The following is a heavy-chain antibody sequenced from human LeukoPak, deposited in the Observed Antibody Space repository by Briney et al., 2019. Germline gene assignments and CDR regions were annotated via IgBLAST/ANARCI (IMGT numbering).Heavy chain of an antibody. J-gene: IGHJ4*02. CDR3: AKDHDRPGGTRVDY. V-gene: IGHV3-23*01. CDR1: GFTFSSYA. Sequence: GGSLRLSCAASGFTFSSYAMSWVRQAPGKGLEWVSAISGSGGSTYYADSVKGRFTISRDNSKNTLYLQMNSLRAEDTAVYYCAKDHDRPGGTRVDYWGQGTLVTVSS. CDR2: ISGSGGST. D-gene: IGHD3-22*01.